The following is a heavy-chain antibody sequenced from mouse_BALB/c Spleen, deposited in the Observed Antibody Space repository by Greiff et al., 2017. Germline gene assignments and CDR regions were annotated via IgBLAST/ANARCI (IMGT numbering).Heavy chain of an antibody. CDR2: ISYSGST. J-gene: IGHJ3*01. D-gene: IGHD1-1*01. CDR3: AREAYYGFAY. CDR1: GYSITSDYA. V-gene: IGHV3-2*02. Sequence: EVKLQESGPGLVKPSQSLSLTCTVTGYSITSDYAWNWIRQFPGNKLEWMGYISYSGSTSYNPSLKSRISITRDTSKNQFFLQLNSVTTEDTATYYCAREAYYGFAYWGQGTLVTVSA.